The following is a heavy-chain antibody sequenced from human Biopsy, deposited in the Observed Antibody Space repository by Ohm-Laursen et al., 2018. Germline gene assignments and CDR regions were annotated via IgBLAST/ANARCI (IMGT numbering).Heavy chain of an antibody. J-gene: IGHJ4*02. CDR1: GGSIYNFF. D-gene: IGHD1-26*01. CDR2: IYYSGST. Sequence: SDTLSLTCTVSGGSIYNFFWSWIRQPPGKGLEWIGYIYYSGSTNYNPSLRSRVTISVDRSKNQFSLELSSVTAAGTAVYYCARVGAGAPSIDYFDYWGQGALVTVSS. V-gene: IGHV4-59*07. CDR3: ARVGAGAPSIDYFDY.